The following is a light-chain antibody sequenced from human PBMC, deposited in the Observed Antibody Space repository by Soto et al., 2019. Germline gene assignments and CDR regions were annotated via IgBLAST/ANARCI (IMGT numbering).Light chain of an antibody. J-gene: IGLJ1*01. CDR2: GNS. V-gene: IGLV1-40*01. CDR3: QSYDSSLSAYV. Sequence: TVLMQTLSLYGAQWQKGTIFCTWCSSNIGAGYDVHWYQQLPGTAPKLLIYGNSNRPSGVPDRFSGSKSGTSASLAITGLQAEDEADYYCQSYDSSLSAYVFGTGTKVTVL. CDR1: SSNIGAGYD.